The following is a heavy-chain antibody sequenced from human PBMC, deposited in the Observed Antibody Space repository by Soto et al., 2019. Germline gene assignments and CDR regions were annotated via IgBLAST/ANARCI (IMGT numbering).Heavy chain of an antibody. V-gene: IGHV4-61*01. J-gene: IGHJ5*02. CDR3: ARDLEDCSSTSCYGFDP. CDR2: IYYSGST. Sequence: SETLSLTCTVSGGSVSSGSYYWSWIRQPPGKGLEWIGYIYYSGSTNYNPSLKSRVTISVDTSKNQFSLKLSSVTAADTAVYYCARDLEDCSSTSCYGFDPWGQGTLVTVSS. D-gene: IGHD2-2*01. CDR1: GGSVSSGSYY.